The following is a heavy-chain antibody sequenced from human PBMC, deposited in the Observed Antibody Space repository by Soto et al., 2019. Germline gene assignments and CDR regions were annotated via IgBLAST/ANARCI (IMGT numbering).Heavy chain of an antibody. V-gene: IGHV4-59*08. Sequence: ASETLSLTCTVSGGSISSYYWSWIRQPPGKGLERIGYIYYSGSTNYNPSLKSRVTISVDTSKNQFSLKLSSVTAADTAVYYCASYDYIWGSYRYMAFDYWGQGTLVTVSS. J-gene: IGHJ4*02. D-gene: IGHD3-16*02. CDR2: IYYSGST. CDR1: GGSISSYY. CDR3: ASYDYIWGSYRYMAFDY.